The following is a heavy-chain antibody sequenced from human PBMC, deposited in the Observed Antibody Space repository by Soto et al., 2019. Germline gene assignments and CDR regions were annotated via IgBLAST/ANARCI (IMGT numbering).Heavy chain of an antibody. Sequence: QEQLVQSGAEVKKPGASVKVSCKTSGYTFTDYDINWVRQATGQGLEWIGWMNPNSGETGYAQKLQGSATMTGSACLSTAYLELSSVPTEDTAVYYCARVAGAARPRCYNWFDPWGEGTLVTVSS. CDR1: GYTFTDYD. J-gene: IGHJ5*02. D-gene: IGHD2-15*01. V-gene: IGHV1-8*01. CDR3: ARVAGAARPRCYNWFDP. CDR2: MNPNSGET.